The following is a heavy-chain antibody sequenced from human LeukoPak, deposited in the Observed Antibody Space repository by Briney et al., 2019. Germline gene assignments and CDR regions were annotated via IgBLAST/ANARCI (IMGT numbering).Heavy chain of an antibody. Sequence: SVKVSCKASGGTFSSYAISWVRHAPGQGLEWMGGIIPIFGTANYAQKFQGRVTITADESTSTAYMELSSLRSEDTAVYYCARGGPLGELSHWFDPWGQGTLVTVSA. CDR3: ARGGPLGELSHWFDP. CDR1: GGTFSSYA. CDR2: IIPIFGTA. V-gene: IGHV1-69*13. D-gene: IGHD3-10*01. J-gene: IGHJ5*02.